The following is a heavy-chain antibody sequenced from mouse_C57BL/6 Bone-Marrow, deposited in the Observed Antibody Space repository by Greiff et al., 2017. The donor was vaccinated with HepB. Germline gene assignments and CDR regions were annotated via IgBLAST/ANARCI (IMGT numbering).Heavy chain of an antibody. CDR3: ASVTTVY. J-gene: IGHJ2*01. Sequence: VQLQQSVAELVRPGASAKLSCTASGFNIKNTYIHCVKQRPDQGLEWIGRLAPANGNTKYAPKFQGKATITADTSSNTAYLQLSSLPSEDTAIYYWASVTTVYWGQGTTLTVSS. V-gene: IGHV14-3*01. CDR1: GFNIKNTY. D-gene: IGHD1-1*01. CDR2: LAPANGNT.